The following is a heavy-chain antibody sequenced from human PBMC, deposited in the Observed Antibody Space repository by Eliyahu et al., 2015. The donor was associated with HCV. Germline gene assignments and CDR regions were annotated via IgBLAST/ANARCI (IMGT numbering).Heavy chain of an antibody. CDR2: INAGNGNR. CDR3: ARVVGTWLDY. V-gene: IGHV1-3*05. CDR1: GYTFTSYL. J-gene: IGHJ4*02. Sequence: QVQLVQSGSEEKNPGASVRVSCKASGYTFTSYLMHWXRQAPGQGXEWMGWINAGNGNRQYSQKFQGRVTITTDTSANTAYMELSSLRSEDTAVYYCARVVGTWLDYWGQGTLVTVSS. D-gene: IGHD1-26*01.